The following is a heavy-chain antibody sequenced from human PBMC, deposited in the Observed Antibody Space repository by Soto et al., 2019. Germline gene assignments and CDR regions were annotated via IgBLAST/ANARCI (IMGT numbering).Heavy chain of an antibody. CDR1: GFTFSSYA. CDR3: AILGLYDSSGYGS. Sequence: EVPLLESGGGLVQPGGSLRLSCAASGFTFSSYAMSWVRQAPGKGLEWVSGISGSGGGTYYADSVKGRFTISRDNSKNTLYLQMNSLRAEDTAVYYCAILGLYDSSGYGSWGQGTLVTVSS. J-gene: IGHJ4*02. V-gene: IGHV3-23*01. D-gene: IGHD3-22*01. CDR2: ISGSGGGT.